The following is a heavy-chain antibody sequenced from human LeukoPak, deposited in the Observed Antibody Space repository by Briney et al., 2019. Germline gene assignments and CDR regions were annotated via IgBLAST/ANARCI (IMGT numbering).Heavy chain of an antibody. J-gene: IGHJ4*02. CDR1: GGSLSSGSYY. Sequence: SETLSLTCTVSGGSLSSGSYYWRWFRQPAGKGLEWLGRIYTSGSTNYNPSLKSRVTISVDTSKNQFSLKLSSVTAADTAVYYCASYGEYYYDSSGYYRLLDYWGQGTLVTVSS. CDR2: IYTSGST. D-gene: IGHD3-22*01. CDR3: ASYGEYYYDSSGYYRLLDY. V-gene: IGHV4-61*02.